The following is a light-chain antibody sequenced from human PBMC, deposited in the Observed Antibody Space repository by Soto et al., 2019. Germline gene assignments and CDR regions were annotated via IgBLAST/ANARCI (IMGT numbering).Light chain of an antibody. CDR2: DAS. Sequence: EIVLTHSPGTLSLSPGERATLSCRASQSVNNNYLAWYQQKPGQAPRLVIYDASSRATGIPDRFSASGSGTDFTLTVSRLERVDFAVYYCQQYTRSPVTFGQGTKVDIK. CDR3: QQYTRSPVT. J-gene: IGKJ1*01. CDR1: QSVNNNY. V-gene: IGKV3-20*01.